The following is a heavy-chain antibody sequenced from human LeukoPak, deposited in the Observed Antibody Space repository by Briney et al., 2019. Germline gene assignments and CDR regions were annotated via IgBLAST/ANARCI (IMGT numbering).Heavy chain of an antibody. Sequence: PSETLSLTCTVSGGSISSYYWSWIRQPPGKGREGIGYIYYSGSTNYNPSLKSRVTISVDTSKNQFSLKLSSVTAADTAVYYCARVRLWGYFDYWGQGTLVTVSS. CDR1: GGSISSYY. D-gene: IGHD2/OR15-2a*01. J-gene: IGHJ4*02. CDR2: IYYSGST. V-gene: IGHV4-59*01. CDR3: ARVRLWGYFDY.